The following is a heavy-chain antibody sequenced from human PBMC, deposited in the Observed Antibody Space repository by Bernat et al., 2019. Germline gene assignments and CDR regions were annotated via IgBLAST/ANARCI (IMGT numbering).Heavy chain of an antibody. CDR1: GFIFSRYN. V-gene: IGHV3-48*02. J-gene: IGHJ4*02. CDR3: ARVGRWNSGELSLDY. Sequence: VQLVESGGGLVKPGGSLRLSCAASGFIFSRYNMNWVRQAPGKGLEWISYISTSSSTIFQADSVRGRFTISRDNAKNSLYLQMNSPRDEDTAVYYCARVGRWNSGELSLDYWGQGTPVTVSS. D-gene: IGHD3-16*02. CDR2: ISTSSSTI.